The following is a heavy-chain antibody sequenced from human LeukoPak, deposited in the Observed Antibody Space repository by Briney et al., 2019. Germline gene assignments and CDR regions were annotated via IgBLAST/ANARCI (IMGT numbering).Heavy chain of an antibody. CDR2: ISYDGSNK. Sequence: GGSLRLSCAASGLTFGDYAMSWVRQAPGKGLEWVAVISYDGSNKYYADSVKGRFTISRDNSKNTLYLQMNSLRAEDTAVYYCARDPGVDYGDYALGWFDPWGQGTLVTVSS. CDR1: GLTFGDYA. J-gene: IGHJ5*02. V-gene: IGHV3-30-3*01. D-gene: IGHD4-17*01. CDR3: ARDPGVDYGDYALGWFDP.